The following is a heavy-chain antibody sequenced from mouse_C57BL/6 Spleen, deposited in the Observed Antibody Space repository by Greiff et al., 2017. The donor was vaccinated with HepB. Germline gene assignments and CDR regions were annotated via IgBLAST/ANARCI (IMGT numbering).Heavy chain of an antibody. CDR3: ARFGSSIYAMDY. Sequence: EVQLQQSGPELVKPGASVKMSCKASGYSFTGYYMNWVKQSPEKSLEWIGEINPSTGGTTYNQKFKAKATLTVDKSSSTAYMQLKSLTSEDSAVYYCARFGSSIYAMDYWGQGTSVTVSS. CDR1: GYSFTGYY. J-gene: IGHJ4*01. CDR2: INPSTGGT. V-gene: IGHV1-42*01. D-gene: IGHD1-1*01.